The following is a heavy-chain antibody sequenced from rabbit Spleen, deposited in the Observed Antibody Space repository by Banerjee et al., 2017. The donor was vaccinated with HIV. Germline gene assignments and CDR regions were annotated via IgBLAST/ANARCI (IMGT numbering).Heavy chain of an antibody. J-gene: IGHJ6*01. CDR3: ARTATLGGPDFIDL. V-gene: IGHV1S45*01. CDR1: GFSFGDRDV. CDR2: IYAGSSGGT. Sequence: QEQLVESGGGLVQPEGSLTLTCTASGFSFGDRDVMCWVRQAPGKGLEWIACIYAGSSGGTYYASWVNGRFTISKTSSTTVTLQMTSLTAADTATYFCARTATLGGPDFIDLWGPGTLVTVS. D-gene: IGHD3-1*01.